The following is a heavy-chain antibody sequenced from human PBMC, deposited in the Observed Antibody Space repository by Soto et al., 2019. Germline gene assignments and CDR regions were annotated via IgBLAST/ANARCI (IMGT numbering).Heavy chain of an antibody. V-gene: IGHV4-61*08. CDR3: GRAPGGDAFYI. CDR2: IYYSGST. Sequence: SETLSITCGVSGDTISTGGYSWAWIRQPPGKGLEWIGYIYYSGSTNYNPSLKSRVTISVDTSKNQFSLKLSSVTAADTAFYFCGRAPGGDAFYICGQGTMVTVSS. CDR1: GDTISTGGYS. D-gene: IGHD3-10*01. J-gene: IGHJ3*02.